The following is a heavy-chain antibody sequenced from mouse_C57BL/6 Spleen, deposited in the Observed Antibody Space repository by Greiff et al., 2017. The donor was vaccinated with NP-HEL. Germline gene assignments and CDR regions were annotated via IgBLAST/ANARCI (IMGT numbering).Heavy chain of an antibody. Sequence: QVHVKQPGAELVKPGASVKLSCKASGYTFTSYWMHWVKQRPGQGLEWIGMIHPNSGSTNYNEKFKSKATLTVDKSSSTAYMQLSSLTSEDSAVYYCARGDYDVNYYAMDYWGQGTSVTVSS. CDR1: GYTFTSYW. D-gene: IGHD2-4*01. CDR2: IHPNSGST. CDR3: ARGDYDVNYYAMDY. V-gene: IGHV1-64*01. J-gene: IGHJ4*01.